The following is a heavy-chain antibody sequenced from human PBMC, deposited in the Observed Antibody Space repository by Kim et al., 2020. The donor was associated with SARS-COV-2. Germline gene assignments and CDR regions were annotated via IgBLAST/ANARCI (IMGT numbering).Heavy chain of an antibody. Sequence: SETLSLTCSVSGGTMSSYYWTWIRQPPGKGLEWIGNMYDGGTTNYNPSLKSRVTISIDTSKNQFSLKLTSVTAADTAIYYCARDLRAVDGTWVGYFDPWGPAPLVSLSA. CDR3: ARDLRAVDGTWVGYFDP. D-gene: IGHD6-19*01. V-gene: IGHV4-59*01. J-gene: IGHJ5*02. CDR2: MYDGGTT. CDR1: GGTMSSYY.